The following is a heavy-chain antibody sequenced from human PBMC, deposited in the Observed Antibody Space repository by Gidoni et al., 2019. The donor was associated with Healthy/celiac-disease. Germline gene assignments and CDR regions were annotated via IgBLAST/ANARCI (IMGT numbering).Heavy chain of an antibody. CDR3: AKDIGPYYGMDV. Sequence: EVQLVESGGGLVQPGRSLRLSCAASGFTFDDYAMHWVRQAPGKGLEWVLGISWNSGSIGYADSVKGRFTISRDNAKNSLYLQMNSLRAEDSALYYCAKDIGPYYGMDVWGQGTTVTVSS. V-gene: IGHV3-9*01. CDR2: ISWNSGSI. CDR1: GFTFDDYA. J-gene: IGHJ6*02.